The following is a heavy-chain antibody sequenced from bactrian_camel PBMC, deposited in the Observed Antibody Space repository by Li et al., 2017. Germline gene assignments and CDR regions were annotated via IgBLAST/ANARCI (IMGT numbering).Heavy chain of an antibody. V-gene: IGHV3S40*01. J-gene: IGHJ4*01. D-gene: IGHD4*01. CDR3: AAELRPDYVLQARNILRPIGYNR. Sequence: VQLVESGGGSVQVEGSLRLSCVASGYKISSSCMGWFRQAPGKEREGVATITTGLRDPWYPDSVKGRFTISHDNAKDMAYLQMDNLKPEDSGMYICAAELRPDYVLQARNILRPIGYNRWGRGPQVTVS. CDR2: ITTGLRDP. CDR1: GYKISSSC.